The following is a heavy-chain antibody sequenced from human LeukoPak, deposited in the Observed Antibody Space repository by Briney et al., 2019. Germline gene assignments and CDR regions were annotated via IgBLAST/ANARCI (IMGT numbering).Heavy chain of an antibody. V-gene: IGHV1-69*13. D-gene: IGHD3-22*01. CDR3: ARSYDSSGFDY. Sequence: SVTVSCTASGGTFSSYAISWVRQAPGQGLEWMGGITPIFGTANYAQKFQGRVTITADESTSTAYMELSSLRSEDTAVYYCARSYDSSGFDYWGQGTLVTVSS. CDR1: GGTFSSYA. CDR2: ITPIFGTA. J-gene: IGHJ4*02.